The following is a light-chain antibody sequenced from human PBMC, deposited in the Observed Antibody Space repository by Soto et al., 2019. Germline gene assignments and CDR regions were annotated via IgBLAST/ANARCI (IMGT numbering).Light chain of an antibody. Sequence: EIVLTQSPGTLSLSPGARVPLSCRASQSVSSRHLAWYQQKPGQAPRLLIYGEISRATGIPDRFSGSGSGTDFTLTISRLEPEDYAVYHCQQYGSSPITFGQGTRLEI. CDR1: QSVSSRH. V-gene: IGKV3-20*01. CDR3: QQYGSSPIT. J-gene: IGKJ5*01. CDR2: GEI.